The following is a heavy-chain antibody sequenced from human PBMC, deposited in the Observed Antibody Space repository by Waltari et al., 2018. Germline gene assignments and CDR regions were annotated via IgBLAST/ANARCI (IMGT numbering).Heavy chain of an antibody. V-gene: IGHV4-38-2*01. CDR3: ARVECYDLWSGYRPAWFDL. CDR1: GYSISSGYY. Sequence: QVQLQESGPGLVKPSETLSLTCAVSGYSISSGYYWGWIRQPPGKGLEWIGSIYHSGSTNDNPALKSRVTISVDTSKNQCSLKLSSVTAADTAVYYCARVECYDLWSGYRPAWFDLWGQGSLVTVSS. CDR2: IYHSGST. D-gene: IGHD3-3*01. J-gene: IGHJ5*02.